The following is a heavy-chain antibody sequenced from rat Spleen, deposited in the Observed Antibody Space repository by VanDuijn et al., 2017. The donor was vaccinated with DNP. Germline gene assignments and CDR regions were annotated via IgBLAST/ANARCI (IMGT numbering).Heavy chain of an antibody. V-gene: IGHV5-7*01. Sequence: EVQLVESGGALVQPGRSLKLSCVASGFTFSDYNMAWVRQAPKKGLEWVATISYDGSSTYYRDSVKGRFTISRDNAKNTLYLQMDSLRSEDTATYYCARDRTGTWFAYWGQGTLVTVSS. CDR3: ARDRTGTWFAY. J-gene: IGHJ3*01. CDR1: GFTFSDYN. D-gene: IGHD5-1*01. CDR2: ISYDGSST.